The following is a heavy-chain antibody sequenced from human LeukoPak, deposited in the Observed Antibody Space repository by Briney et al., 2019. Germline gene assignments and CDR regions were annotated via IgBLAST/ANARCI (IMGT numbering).Heavy chain of an antibody. V-gene: IGHV3-21*04. CDR2: ISSSSSYI. J-gene: IGHJ4*02. CDR3: AKDTGGKLDY. D-gene: IGHD4-23*01. CDR1: GFTFSSYS. Sequence: SGGSLRLSCAASGFTFSSYSMNWVRQAPGKGLEWVSSISSSSSYIYYADSVKGRFSISRDNAKNSLYLQMNSLRAEDMALYYCAKDTGGKLDYWGQGTLVTVSS.